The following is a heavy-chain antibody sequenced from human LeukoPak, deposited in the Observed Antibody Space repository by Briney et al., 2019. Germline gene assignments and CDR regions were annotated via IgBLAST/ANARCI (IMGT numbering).Heavy chain of an antibody. V-gene: IGHV3-23*03. Sequence: GGSLRLSCAASGFTFSSYWMSWVRQAPGKGLEWVSVIYSGGSTYYADSMKGRFTISRDNSKNTLYLQMNSLRAEDTAVYYCAKLLGPIVVVTASDYWGQGTLVTVSS. D-gene: IGHD2-21*02. J-gene: IGHJ4*02. CDR2: IYSGGST. CDR3: AKLLGPIVVVTASDY. CDR1: GFTFSSYW.